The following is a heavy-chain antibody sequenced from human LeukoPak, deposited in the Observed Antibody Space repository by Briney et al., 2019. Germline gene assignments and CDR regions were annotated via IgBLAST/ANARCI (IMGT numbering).Heavy chain of an antibody. D-gene: IGHD3-16*01. CDR2: INHNGNVN. CDR1: GFAFSSYW. J-gene: IGHJ6*02. V-gene: IGHV3-7*03. Sequence: GSLRLSCAASGFAFSSYWMNWARQAPGKGLEWVASINHNGNVNYYVDSVKGRFTISRNNAKNSLYLQMSNLRAEDTAVYFCARGGGLDVWGQGATITVSS. CDR3: ARGGGLDV.